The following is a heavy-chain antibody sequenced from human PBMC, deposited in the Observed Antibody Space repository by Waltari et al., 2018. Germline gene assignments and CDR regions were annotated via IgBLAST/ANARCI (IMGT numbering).Heavy chain of an antibody. J-gene: IGHJ5*02. V-gene: IGHV4-4*07. CDR1: GGSISSYY. CDR2: IYTSGST. Sequence: QVQLQESGPGLVKPSETLSLTCTVSGGSISSYYWSWIRQPAGKGLEWIGRIYTSGSTNYNPSLKSRVTMSVDTSKNQFSLKLSSVTAADTAVYYCARDLRYCSSTSCYYWFDPWGQGTLVTVSS. CDR3: ARDLRYCSSTSCYYWFDP. D-gene: IGHD2-2*01.